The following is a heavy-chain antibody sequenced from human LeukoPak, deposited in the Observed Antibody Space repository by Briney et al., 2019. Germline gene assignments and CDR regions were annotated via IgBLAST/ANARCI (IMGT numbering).Heavy chain of an antibody. CDR3: ARYSSGWSLGY. D-gene: IGHD6-19*01. V-gene: IGHV3-7*01. J-gene: IGHJ4*02. CDR1: GFTFSSYW. Sequence: GGSLRLTCAASGFTFSSYWMGWVRQAPGKGLEWVAKINQDGSEKYYVDSVKGRFTISRDNAKNSLYLQISSLRAEDTAVYYCARYSSGWSLGYWGQGTLVTVSS. CDR2: INQDGSEK.